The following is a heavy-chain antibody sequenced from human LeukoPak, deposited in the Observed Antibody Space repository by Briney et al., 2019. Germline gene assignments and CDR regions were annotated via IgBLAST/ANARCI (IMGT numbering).Heavy chain of an antibody. V-gene: IGHV4-59*01. CDR1: GASISSYY. J-gene: IGHJ4*02. CDR3: ARVERGTAMVIGNFDY. CDR2: IYYSGST. Sequence: SETLSLTCTVSGASISSYYWSWIRQPPGKGLEWIGYIYYSGSTNYNPSLKSRVTISVDTSKNQFSLKLSSVTAADTAVYYCARVERGTAMVIGNFDYWGQGTLVTVSS. D-gene: IGHD5-18*01.